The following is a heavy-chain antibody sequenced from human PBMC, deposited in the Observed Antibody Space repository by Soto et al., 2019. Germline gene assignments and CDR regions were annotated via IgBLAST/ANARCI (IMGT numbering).Heavy chain of an antibody. CDR3: ARGDYDYIWGSNWFDP. CDR1: GDSVSSNNAA. D-gene: IGHD3-16*01. CDR2: TYYRSKWYN. Sequence: PSQTLSLTCAISGDSVSSNNAAWNWIRQSPSRGLEWLGRTYYRSKWYNDYAVSVKSRITINPDTSKNQFSLQLNTVTPEDTAVYYCARGDYDYIWGSNWFDPWGQGTLVTVSS. V-gene: IGHV6-1*01. J-gene: IGHJ5*02.